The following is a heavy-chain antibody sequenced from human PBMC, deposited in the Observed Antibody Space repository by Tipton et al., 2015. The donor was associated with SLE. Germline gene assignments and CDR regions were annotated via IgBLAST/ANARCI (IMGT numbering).Heavy chain of an antibody. J-gene: IGHJ3*02. V-gene: IGHV4-4*01. Sequence: TLSLTCAVSGGSISSSNWWSWVRQPPGKGLEWIGEIYHSGSTYYNPSLKSRVTISVDTSKNQFSLKLSSVTAAGTAVYSCARGEAPYYFDSSGYYSDAFDIWGQGTMVTVSS. CDR2: IYHSGST. CDR1: GGSISSSNW. CDR3: ARGEAPYYFDSSGYYSDAFDI. D-gene: IGHD3-22*01.